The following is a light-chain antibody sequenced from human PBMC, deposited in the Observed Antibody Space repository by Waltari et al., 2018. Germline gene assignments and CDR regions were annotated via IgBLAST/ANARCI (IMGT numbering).Light chain of an antibody. V-gene: IGLV2-14*03. Sequence: QSALTQPASVAGSPGPSIPISRSGSRSDVGDSNYDSWYQQHPGKAPKLLIYDVSKRHSGASNRFSGSKSGNTASLTLSGLQAEDEADYYCSSFTSKRTVVFGGGTKVTVL. CDR2: DVS. J-gene: IGLJ3*02. CDR3: SSFTSKRTVV. CDR1: RSDVGDSNY.